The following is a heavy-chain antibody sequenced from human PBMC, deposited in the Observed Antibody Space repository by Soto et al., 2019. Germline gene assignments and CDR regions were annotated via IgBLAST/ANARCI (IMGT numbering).Heavy chain of an antibody. J-gene: IGHJ4*02. CDR2: ISSSSTYI. D-gene: IGHD1-1*01. Sequence: PGGSLRLSCAASGFTFSTYSMNWVRQAPGKGLEWVSSISSSSTYIYYADSVKGRFTISRDNAKNSLYLQMNSLRAEDTAVYYCARELERVFDYWGQGTLVTVSS. V-gene: IGHV3-21*01. CDR3: ARELERVFDY. CDR1: GFTFSTYS.